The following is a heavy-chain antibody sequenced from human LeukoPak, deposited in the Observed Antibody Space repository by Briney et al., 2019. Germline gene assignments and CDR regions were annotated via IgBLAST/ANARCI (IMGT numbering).Heavy chain of an antibody. J-gene: IGHJ5*02. V-gene: IGHV3-48*01. CDR2: IRSGTSTI. D-gene: IGHD4-23*01. Sequence: GGSLRLSCAASGFTFISSAMNWVRQAPGKGLEGVSYIRSGTSTIYYADSGKVRFTISRDKAKNSLYLQMNSLRAEDTAVYYCARDVTYYGGDWFDPWGQGTLVTVSS. CDR1: GFTFISSA. CDR3: ARDVTYYGGDWFDP.